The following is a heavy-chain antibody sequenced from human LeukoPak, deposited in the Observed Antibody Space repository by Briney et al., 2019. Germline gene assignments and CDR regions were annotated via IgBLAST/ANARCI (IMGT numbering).Heavy chain of an antibody. Sequence: SGGSLRLSCAASGFTFSDYSMNWVRQAPGKGLEWLSYISTSSATIYYADSVKGRFTISRDNSKNTLYLQMNSLRAEDTAVYYCAKYAATIRLDYWGQGTLVTVSS. CDR2: ISTSSATI. V-gene: IGHV3-48*01. D-gene: IGHD5-12*01. CDR3: AKYAATIRLDY. CDR1: GFTFSDYS. J-gene: IGHJ4*02.